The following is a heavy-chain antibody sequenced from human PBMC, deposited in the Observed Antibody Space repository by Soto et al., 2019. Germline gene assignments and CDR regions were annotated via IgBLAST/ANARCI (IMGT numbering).Heavy chain of an antibody. CDR3: ARTGGGYCSSTSCREPSDY. CDR2: INPNSGGT. Sequence: ASVKVSCKASGYTFTGYYMHWVRQAPGQGLEWMGWINPNSGGTNYAQKFQGRVTMTRDTSISTAYMELSRLRSDDTAVYYCARTGGGYCSSTSCREPSDYWGQRTLVTVSS. V-gene: IGHV1-2*02. D-gene: IGHD2-2*01. CDR1: GYTFTGYY. J-gene: IGHJ4*02.